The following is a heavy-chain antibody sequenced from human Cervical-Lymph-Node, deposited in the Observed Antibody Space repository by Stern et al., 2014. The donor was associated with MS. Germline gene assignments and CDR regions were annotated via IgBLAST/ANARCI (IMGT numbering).Heavy chain of an antibody. CDR3: ARVKSGDYFDY. CDR2: IHHSGNT. V-gene: IGHV4-4*02. D-gene: IGHD4-17*01. CDR1: GDSITSSNW. Sequence: QVQLQESGPGLVKPSGTLSLTCAVSGDSITSSNWWSWVRQSPGKGLEWIGEIHHSGNTYYKPSLKSRGNISVDKSKNQLSLKVSAVTAADTAVYYCARVKSGDYFDYWGQGTLVTVSS. J-gene: IGHJ4*02.